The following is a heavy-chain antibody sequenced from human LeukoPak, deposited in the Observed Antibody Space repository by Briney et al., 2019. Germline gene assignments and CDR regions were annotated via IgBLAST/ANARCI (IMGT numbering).Heavy chain of an antibody. V-gene: IGHV4-38-2*02. D-gene: IGHD6-19*01. CDR3: ARDRGVAVAGPPGY. CDR2: IFHSGST. Sequence: SETLSLTCAVSGYSISSGYYWGWIRQPPGKGLEWVGSIFHSGSTYYNPPLKSRVTISVDTSKNQFSLKLSSVTAADTAVYYCARDRGVAVAGPPGYWGQGTLVTVSS. J-gene: IGHJ4*02. CDR1: GYSISSGYY.